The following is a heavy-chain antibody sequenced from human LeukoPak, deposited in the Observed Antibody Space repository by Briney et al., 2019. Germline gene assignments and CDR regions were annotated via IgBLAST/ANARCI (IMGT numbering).Heavy chain of an antibody. V-gene: IGHV3-7*01. Sequence: GGSLRLSCEASGFNFNTHWMYWVRQAPGKGLEGVANIKQDGSKIHYVDSVKGRFTISRDNAENSLYLHMNSLRAEDTAVYYCVGGDSFDIWGQGTMVTVSS. CDR1: GFNFNTHW. D-gene: IGHD4-23*01. CDR3: VGGDSFDI. CDR2: IKQDGSKI. J-gene: IGHJ3*02.